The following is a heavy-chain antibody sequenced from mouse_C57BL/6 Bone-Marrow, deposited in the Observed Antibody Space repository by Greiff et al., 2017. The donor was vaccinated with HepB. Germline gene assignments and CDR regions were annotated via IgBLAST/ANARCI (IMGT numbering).Heavy chain of an antibody. CDR2: IYPENGDT. V-gene: IGHV14-4*01. CDR3: TSIYDGYCYFAY. Sequence: EVQLQQSGAELVRPGASVKLSCTASGFNIKDDYMHWVKQRPEQGLEWIGWIYPENGDTEYASKFQGKATITADTSSNTAYLQLSSLTSEDTAVYYCTSIYDGYCYFAYWGQGTLVTVSA. J-gene: IGHJ3*01. CDR1: GFNIKDDY. D-gene: IGHD2-3*01.